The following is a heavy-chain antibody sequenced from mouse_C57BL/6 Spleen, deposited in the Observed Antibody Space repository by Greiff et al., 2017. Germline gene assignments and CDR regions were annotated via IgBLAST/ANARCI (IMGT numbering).Heavy chain of an antibody. Sequence: QVQLKQPGAELVKPGASVKLSCKASSYTFTSYWMHWVKQRPGQGLEWIGMIHPNSGSTNYNEKFKSKATLTVDKSSSTAYMQLSSLTSEDSAVYYCARSSSYAMDYWGQGTSVTVSS. V-gene: IGHV1-64*01. CDR3: ARSSSYAMDY. CDR1: SYTFTSYW. CDR2: IHPNSGST. J-gene: IGHJ4*01.